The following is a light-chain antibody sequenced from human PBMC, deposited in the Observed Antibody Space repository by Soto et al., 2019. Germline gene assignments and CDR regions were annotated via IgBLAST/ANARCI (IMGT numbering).Light chain of an antibody. J-gene: IGKJ4*01. CDR1: KNVRNY. Sequence: EIVLTQSPATLYLSPGESATLACRASKNVRNYLAWYQQKTGQAPRLLMYDASDRATDIPPRLSGSGSGTDFSLSISSLDREDVSVYYRHQRTKWPFLTFGGGTKVEI. V-gene: IGKV3-11*01. CDR2: DAS. CDR3: HQRTKWPFLT.